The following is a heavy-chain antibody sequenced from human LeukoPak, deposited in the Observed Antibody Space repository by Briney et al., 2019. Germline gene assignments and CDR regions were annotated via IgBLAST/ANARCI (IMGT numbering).Heavy chain of an antibody. CDR2: IYSGGST. CDR1: GFSFDDYA. CDR3: ARDSVAGFDY. D-gene: IGHD6-19*01. J-gene: IGHJ4*02. Sequence: GGSLRLSCAASGFSFDDYAMSWVRQAPGKGLEWVSVIYSGGSTYYADSVKGRFTISRHSSKNTLYLQMNSLRAEDTAVYYCARDSVAGFDYWGQGTLVTVSS. V-gene: IGHV3-53*04.